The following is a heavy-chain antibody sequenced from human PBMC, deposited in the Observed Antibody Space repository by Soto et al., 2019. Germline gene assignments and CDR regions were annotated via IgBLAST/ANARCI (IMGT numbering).Heavy chain of an antibody. CDR3: VKNSGWFNS. CDR1: GFMFSTTY. CDR2: IEVSGTIT. V-gene: IGHV3-23*01. Sequence: XGSLRLPWAASGFMFSTTYMSWVRQAPGKGLEWVTTIEVSGTITYYADSVRGRFTISRDNSKNTVYLQMDSLTADDTAVYYCVKNSGWFNSWGQGTPVTVSS. J-gene: IGHJ5*01. D-gene: IGHD3-10*01.